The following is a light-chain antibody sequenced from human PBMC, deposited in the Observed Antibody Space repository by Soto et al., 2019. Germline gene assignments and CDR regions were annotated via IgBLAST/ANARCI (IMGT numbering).Light chain of an antibody. V-gene: IGKV3-20*01. CDR1: QSVSDY. CDR3: QQYGSSPIT. CDR2: DTY. Sequence: EIVLTQSPASLSLSPWEGATLSCRASQSVSDYLAWYQQKPGQAPRLLIYDTYKRVTGIPSRFSGSGSGTDFTLTISRLEPEDFAVYYCQQYGSSPITFGQGTRLEIK. J-gene: IGKJ5*01.